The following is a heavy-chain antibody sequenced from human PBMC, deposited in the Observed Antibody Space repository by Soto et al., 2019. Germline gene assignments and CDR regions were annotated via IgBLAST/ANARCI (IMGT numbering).Heavy chain of an antibody. D-gene: IGHD6-6*01. CDR3: AKNPSSGDYYYYGMDV. V-gene: IGHV3-9*01. CDR2: ISWNSGSI. CDR1: GFTFDDYA. Sequence: PGGSLRLSCAASGFTFDDYAVHWVRQAPGKGLEWVSGISWNSGSIGYADSVKGRFTISRDNAKNSLYLQMNSLRAEDTALYYCAKNPSSGDYYYYGMDVWGQGTTVTVSS. J-gene: IGHJ6*02.